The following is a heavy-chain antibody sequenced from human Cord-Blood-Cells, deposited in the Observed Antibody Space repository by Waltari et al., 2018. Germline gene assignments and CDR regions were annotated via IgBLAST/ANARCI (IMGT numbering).Heavy chain of an antibody. J-gene: IGHJ4*02. CDR2: IYYSGST. CDR1: GGSISSSSYY. V-gene: IGHV4-39*01. Sequence: QLQLQESGPGLVKPSETPSLTCTVPGGSISSSSYYWGWFRQPPGKGLEWIGSIYYSGSTYYNPSLKSRVTISVDTSKNQFSLKLSSVTAADTAVYYCARLWYFDYWGQGTLVTVSS. CDR3: ARLWYFDY.